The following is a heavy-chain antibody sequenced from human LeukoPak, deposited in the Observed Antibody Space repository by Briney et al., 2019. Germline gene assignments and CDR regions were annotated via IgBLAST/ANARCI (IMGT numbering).Heavy chain of an antibody. CDR1: GGSFSGYY. CDR3: ARGPIVATIRY. Sequence: SETLSLTCAVYGGSFSGYYWSWIRQPPGKGLEWIGEINHSGSTNYNPSLKSRVTISVDTSKNQFSLKLSSVTAADTAVYYCARGPIVATIRYWGQGTLVTVSS. CDR2: INHSGST. D-gene: IGHD5-12*01. V-gene: IGHV4-34*01. J-gene: IGHJ4*02.